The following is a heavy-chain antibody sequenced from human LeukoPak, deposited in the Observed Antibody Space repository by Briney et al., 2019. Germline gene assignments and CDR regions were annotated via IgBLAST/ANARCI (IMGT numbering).Heavy chain of an antibody. Sequence: SETLSLTCTVSGGSISSYYWSWIRQPPGKGLEWIGYIYYSGSTNYNPSLKSRVTISVDTSKNQFSLRLSSVTAADTAVYYCARLTTTVIDYWGQGTLVTVSS. D-gene: IGHD4-11*01. J-gene: IGHJ4*02. CDR1: GGSISSYY. CDR3: ARLTTTVIDY. V-gene: IGHV4-59*01. CDR2: IYYSGST.